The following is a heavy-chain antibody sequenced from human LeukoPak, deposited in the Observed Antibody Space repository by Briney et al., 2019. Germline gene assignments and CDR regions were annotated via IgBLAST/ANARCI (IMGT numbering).Heavy chain of an antibody. CDR3: ATLFDYGGNQYYFDY. Sequence: GESLKISCQGSRYTFTNYWIGWVRPMSGKGLEWMGIIYAGDSDTRYSPSFQGQVTISADKSISTAYLQWSSLKASDTAMYYCATLFDYGGNQYYFDYWGQGTLVTVSS. CDR2: IYAGDSDT. J-gene: IGHJ4*02. CDR1: RYTFTNYW. V-gene: IGHV5-51*01. D-gene: IGHD4-23*01.